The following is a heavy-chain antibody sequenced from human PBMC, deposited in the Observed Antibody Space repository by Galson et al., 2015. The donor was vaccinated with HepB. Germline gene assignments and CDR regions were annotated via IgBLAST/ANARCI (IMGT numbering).Heavy chain of an antibody. V-gene: IGHV3-15*01. CDR2: IKSKTDGGTT. CDR1: GFTFSNAW. CDR3: TTVALELLVVYGVPRYYYYYMDV. Sequence: SLRLSCAASGFTFSNAWMSWVRQAPGKGLEWVGRIKSKTDGGTTDYAAPVKGRFTISRDDSENTLYLQMNSLKTEDTAVYYCTTVALELLVVYGVPRYYYYYMDVWGKGTTVTFSS. J-gene: IGHJ6*03. D-gene: IGHD2-8*02.